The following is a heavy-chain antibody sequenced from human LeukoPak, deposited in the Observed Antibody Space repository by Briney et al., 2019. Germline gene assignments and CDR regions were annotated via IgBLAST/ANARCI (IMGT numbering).Heavy chain of an antibody. CDR2: INHSGST. D-gene: IGHD6-19*01. V-gene: IGHV4-34*01. Sequence: SETLSLTCAVYGGSFSGYYWSWIRQPPGKGLEWIGEINHSGSTNYNPSLKSRVTISVDTSKNQFSLKLSSVTAADTAVYYCARVGSIAVAGTGGALFDYWGQGTLVTVSS. CDR1: GGSFSGYY. CDR3: ARVGSIAVAGTGGALFDY. J-gene: IGHJ4*02.